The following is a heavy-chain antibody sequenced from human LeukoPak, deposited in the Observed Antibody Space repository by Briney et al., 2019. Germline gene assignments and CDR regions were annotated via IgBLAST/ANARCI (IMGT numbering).Heavy chain of an antibody. Sequence: PGGSLRLSCAASGFTFSSYAMSWVRQAPGKGLEWVSAISGSGGSTYYADSVKGRFTISRDNSKNTLYLQMNSLRAEDTAVYYCAREGVRRDGYNTDYYDYWGQGTLVTVSS. J-gene: IGHJ4*02. V-gene: IGHV3-23*01. D-gene: IGHD5-24*01. CDR2: ISGSGGST. CDR3: AREGVRRDGYNTDYYDY. CDR1: GFTFSSYA.